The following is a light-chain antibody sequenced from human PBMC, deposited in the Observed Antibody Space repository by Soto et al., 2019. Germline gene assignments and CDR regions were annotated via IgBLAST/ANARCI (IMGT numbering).Light chain of an antibody. CDR2: GAS. CDR3: QQYNNWRT. CDR1: QSVSSD. J-gene: IGKJ1*01. Sequence: EIVMTQSPATLSVSPGERATLSSRASQSVSSDLAWYQQKPGQAPRLLIHGASTRATGVPARFSGSGSGTEFTLTITSLQSEDSAVYYCQQYNNWRTFGQGTKVDI. V-gene: IGKV3-15*01.